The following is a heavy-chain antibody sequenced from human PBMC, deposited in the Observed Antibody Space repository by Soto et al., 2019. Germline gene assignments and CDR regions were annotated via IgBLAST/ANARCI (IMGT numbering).Heavy chain of an antibody. J-gene: IGHJ4*02. V-gene: IGHV3-30*04. CDR3: AKDRGRYCSGARCYLFDS. Sequence: QVQLVQSGGGVVQPGRSLTLSCAASGVTFNTYAMHWVRQAPGKGLEWVAIVSYDGSNKYYADSVKGRFTISRDNSKSTXYMQMNSVRAEDTAVYYCAKDRGRYCSGARCYLFDSWGQGTLVTVSS. D-gene: IGHD2-15*01. CDR1: GVTFNTYA. CDR2: VSYDGSNK.